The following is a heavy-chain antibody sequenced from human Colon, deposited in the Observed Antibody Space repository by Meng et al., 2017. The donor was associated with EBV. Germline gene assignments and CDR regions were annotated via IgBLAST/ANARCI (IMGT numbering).Heavy chain of an antibody. CDR1: GGSISSSNW. V-gene: IGHV4-4*02. Sequence: QVHVQGWGPGLVKPSETLSLTFAVSGGSISSSNWWGWVRQSPEKGLEWIGEIFHSGLTNYNPSLQSRVTISVDKSKNQFSLEVTSVTAADTAIYYCMRDLLVLEKNEVWGCGTLVTVSS. CDR2: IFHSGLT. CDR3: MRDLLVLEKNEV. D-gene: IGHD1-1*01. J-gene: IGHJ2*01.